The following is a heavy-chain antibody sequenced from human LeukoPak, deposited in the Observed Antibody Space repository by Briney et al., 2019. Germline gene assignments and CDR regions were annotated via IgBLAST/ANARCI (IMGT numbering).Heavy chain of an antibody. J-gene: IGHJ6*03. Sequence: GASVKVSCKASAYTFTSYDNYWVLQATGQGLEWMGWMNPNSGNTGYAQKFQGRLTMTRNTSISTAYMELSSLRSEDTAVYYCAGGIPMDVWGKGTTVTVSS. V-gene: IGHV1-8*02. CDR1: AYTFTSYD. D-gene: IGHD2-2*02. CDR3: AGGIPMDV. CDR2: MNPNSGNT.